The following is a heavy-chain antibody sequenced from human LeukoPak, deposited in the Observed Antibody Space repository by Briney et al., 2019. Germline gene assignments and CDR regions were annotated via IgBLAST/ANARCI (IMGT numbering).Heavy chain of an antibody. J-gene: IGHJ6*02. CDR3: ARDPVGAIGDGMDV. V-gene: IGHV3-66*01. CDR1: GFTGSSNY. Sequence: PGGSLRLFCAASGFTGSSNYVNWVRQAPGKGLVEVSVIYSRGSTIYANSVKGRFTISRDSTKNTLYLQMNSLRAEDTAVYYCARDPVGAIGDGMDVWGQGTSVTVSS. CDR2: IYSRGST. D-gene: IGHD1-26*01.